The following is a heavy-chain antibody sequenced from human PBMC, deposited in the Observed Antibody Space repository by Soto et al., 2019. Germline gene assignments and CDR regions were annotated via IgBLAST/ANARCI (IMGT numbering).Heavy chain of an antibody. D-gene: IGHD2-15*01. CDR3: VYRCSGGRCSPFDY. Sequence: EVQLLESGGGLVQPGGSLRLSCAASGFTFNTYAMGWVRQAPGKGLEWVSAVSAGGTSAYYAASVEGRFTISRDNSKNTLYLQMNSLRVEDTARYYCVYRCSGGRCSPFDYWGQGTLVTVAS. CDR1: GFTFNTYA. CDR2: VSAGGTSA. J-gene: IGHJ4*02. V-gene: IGHV3-23*01.